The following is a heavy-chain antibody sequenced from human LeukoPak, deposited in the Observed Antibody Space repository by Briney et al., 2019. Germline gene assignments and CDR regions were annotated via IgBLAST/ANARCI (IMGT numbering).Heavy chain of an antibody. J-gene: IGHJ4*02. CDR3: ARGNILTGYSD. Sequence: PGGSLRLSCAASGFTFSGYDMHWVRQATGKGLEWVSAIGRAGDTYYSGSVKGRFTISRENAKNSLYLQMNSLRAGDTALYYCARGNILTGYSDWGQGTLVTVSS. CDR1: GFTFSGYD. D-gene: IGHD3-9*01. CDR2: IGRAGDT. V-gene: IGHV3-13*04.